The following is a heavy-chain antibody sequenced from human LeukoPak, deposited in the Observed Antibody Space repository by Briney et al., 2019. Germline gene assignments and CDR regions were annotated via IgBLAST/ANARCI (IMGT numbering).Heavy chain of an antibody. CDR2: FSESSGSA. CDR1: GFTLSSHA. J-gene: IGHJ4*02. Sequence: PGGSLRLSCAASGFTLSSHAMSWVRQAPGKGLEWISSFSESSGSAHYADSVKGRFTISRDISKNTLYLQMNSLRAEDTAVYYCARDPSRSWWGYFDYWGQGALVTVS. CDR3: ARDPSRSWWGYFDY. V-gene: IGHV3-23*01. D-gene: IGHD6-13*01.